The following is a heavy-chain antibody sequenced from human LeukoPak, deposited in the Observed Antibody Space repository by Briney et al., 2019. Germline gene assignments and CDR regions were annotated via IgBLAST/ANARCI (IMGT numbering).Heavy chain of an antibody. Sequence: GGSLRLSCAASGFTFSSYAMSWVRQAPGRGLEWVANIKQDGSEKYYVDSVKGRFTISRDNAKNSLYLQMNSLRAEDTAVYYCARDQQWLDYWGQGTLVTVSS. J-gene: IGHJ4*02. CDR3: ARDQQWLDY. CDR2: IKQDGSEK. CDR1: GFTFSSYA. D-gene: IGHD6-19*01. V-gene: IGHV3-7*01.